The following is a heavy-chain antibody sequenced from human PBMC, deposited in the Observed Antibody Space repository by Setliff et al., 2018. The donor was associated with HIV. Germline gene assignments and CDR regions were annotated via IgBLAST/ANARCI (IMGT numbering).Heavy chain of an antibody. CDR3: AREIQFSATTYYYYYMDD. V-gene: IGHV4-4*07. Sequence: ETLSLTCTVSGGSISSYYWSWIRQPAGKGLEWIGRIYASGRTNYNPSLKSRVTLSVDTSKNQFSLKVTSVTAADTAVYYCAREIQFSATTYYYYYMDDWGRGTTVTVS. CDR2: IYASGRT. J-gene: IGHJ6*03. CDR1: GGSISSYY. D-gene: IGHD5-18*01.